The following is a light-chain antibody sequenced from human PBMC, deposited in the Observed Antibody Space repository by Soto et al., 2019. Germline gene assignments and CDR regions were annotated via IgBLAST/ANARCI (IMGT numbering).Light chain of an antibody. Sequence: DLQMTQSPSSLSESVGDRDSITCRASQSISSYLNGNQQIPGKAPKLLIYAAASLQSGVPSRFSGSGSGTDFTLTISSLQPEDFATYYCQQSYSTPGTFGQRTEVDIK. CDR1: QSISSY. CDR3: QQSYSTPGT. V-gene: IGKV1-39*01. J-gene: IGKJ1*01. CDR2: AAA.